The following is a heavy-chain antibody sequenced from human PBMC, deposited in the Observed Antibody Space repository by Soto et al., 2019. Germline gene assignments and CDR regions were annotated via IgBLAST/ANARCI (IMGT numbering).Heavy chain of an antibody. CDR2: INPNSGGT. CDR1: GYTFTGYY. J-gene: IGHJ4*02. CDR3: ARDPIYDSSGTGFDY. Sequence: ASLKVSCKASGYTFTGYYIHWGRQAPGQGLEWMGWINPNSGGTNYAQKFQGWVTMTRDTSISTAYMEPSRLRSDDTVVYYCARDPIYDSSGTGFDYWGQGTLVTVSS. V-gene: IGHV1-2*04. D-gene: IGHD3-22*01.